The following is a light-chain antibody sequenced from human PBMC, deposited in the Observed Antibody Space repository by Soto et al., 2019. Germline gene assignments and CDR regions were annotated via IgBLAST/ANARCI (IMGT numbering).Light chain of an antibody. J-gene: IGLJ1*01. CDR3: QSYDSSLSGYV. CDR1: SSDIGGYKY. V-gene: IGLV2-14*01. CDR2: GVS. Sequence: QSVLTQPASVSGSPGQSITISCTGTSSDIGGYKYVSWYQQHPGKAPKLMIYGVSNRPSGGSNRFSGAKSGTAASLAITGLQGEVEADYYCQSYDSSLSGYVFGTGTKV.